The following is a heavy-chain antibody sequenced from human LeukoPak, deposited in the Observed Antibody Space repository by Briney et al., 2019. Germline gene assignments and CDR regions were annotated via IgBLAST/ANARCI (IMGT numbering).Heavy chain of an antibody. J-gene: IGHJ5*02. CDR3: ARGTSYLAVAATGNWFDP. Sequence: SETLSLTCAVYGGSFSGYYWSWIRQPPGKGLEWIGEINHSGSTNYNPSLKSRVTISVDTSKNQFSLKLSSVTAADTAVYYCARGTSYLAVAATGNWFDPWGQGTLVTISS. V-gene: IGHV4-34*01. CDR2: INHSGST. CDR1: GGSFSGYY. D-gene: IGHD6-19*01.